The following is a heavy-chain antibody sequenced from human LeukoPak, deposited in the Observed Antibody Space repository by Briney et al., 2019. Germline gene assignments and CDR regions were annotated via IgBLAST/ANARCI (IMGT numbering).Heavy chain of an antibody. J-gene: IGHJ4*02. Sequence: PGGSLRLSXAASGFTFSSYSMNWVRQAPGKGLEWVSSISSSSYIYYADSVKGRFTISRDNAKNSLYLQMNSLRAEDTAVYYCARGYMASWGQGTLVTVSS. D-gene: IGHD3-16*02. CDR3: ARGYMAS. CDR2: ISSSSYI. V-gene: IGHV3-21*01. CDR1: GFTFSSYS.